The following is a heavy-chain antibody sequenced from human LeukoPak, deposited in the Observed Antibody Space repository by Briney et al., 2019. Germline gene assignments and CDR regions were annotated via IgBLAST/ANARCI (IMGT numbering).Heavy chain of an antibody. CDR3: ASTIVVVREIAFDI. J-gene: IGHJ3*02. CDR2: IIPILGIA. D-gene: IGHD3-22*01. CDR1: GGTFSSYA. Sequence: SVKVSCKASGGTFSSYAISWVRQAPGQGLEWMGRIIPILGIANYAQKFQGRVTMTRNTSISTAYMELSSLRSEDTAVYYCASTIVVVREIAFDIWGQGTMVTVSS. V-gene: IGHV1-69*04.